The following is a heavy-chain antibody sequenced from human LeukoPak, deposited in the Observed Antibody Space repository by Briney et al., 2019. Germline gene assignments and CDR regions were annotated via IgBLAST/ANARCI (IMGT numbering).Heavy chain of an antibody. D-gene: IGHD1-26*01. V-gene: IGHV4-39*07. Sequence: SETLSLTCTVSGGSISSNGYYWAWFRQPPGKGLEWIGSIYYSGGTYYNPSLKSRVTISVDTSKNQFSLKLSSVTAADTAVYYCARVVLFDGGSSFDYWGQGTLVTVSS. CDR3: ARVVLFDGGSSFDY. CDR2: IYYSGGT. CDR1: GGSISSNGYY. J-gene: IGHJ4*02.